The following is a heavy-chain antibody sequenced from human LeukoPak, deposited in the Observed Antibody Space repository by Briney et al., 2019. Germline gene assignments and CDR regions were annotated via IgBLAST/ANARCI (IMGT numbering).Heavy chain of an antibody. CDR2: IRGSGGGT. D-gene: IGHD2-21*02. CDR1: GFTFSNYG. V-gene: IGHV3-23*01. J-gene: IGHJ4*02. CDR3: VKARMPHCGTDCLES. Sequence: GESLRLSCAASGFTFSNYGMSWVRQAPGKGLEWVSVIRGSGGGTYYADSGKGRFTISRDNSKNTVYLQMNSLRAEDTAVYYCVKARMPHCGTDCLESWGQGTLVPSPQ.